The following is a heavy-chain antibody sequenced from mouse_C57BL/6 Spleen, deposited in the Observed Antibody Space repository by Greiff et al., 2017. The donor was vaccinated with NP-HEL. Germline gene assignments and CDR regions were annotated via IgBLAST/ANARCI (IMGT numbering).Heavy chain of an antibody. J-gene: IGHJ4*01. Sequence: QVQLQQPGAELVKPGASVKLSCKASGYTFTSYWMHWVKQRPGQGPEWIGMIHPNSGSTNYNEKFKSKATLTVDKSSSTAYMQLSSLTSEDSAVYYCARITTVVDYYAIDYWGQGTSVTVSS. CDR1: GYTFTSYW. D-gene: IGHD1-1*01. V-gene: IGHV1-64*01. CDR2: IHPNSGST. CDR3: ARITTVVDYYAIDY.